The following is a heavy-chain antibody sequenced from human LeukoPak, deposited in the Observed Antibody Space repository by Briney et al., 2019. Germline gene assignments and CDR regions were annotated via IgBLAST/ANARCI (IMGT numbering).Heavy chain of an antibody. V-gene: IGHV4-59*01. CDR2: IYYSGST. D-gene: IGHD3-10*01. CDR1: VGSISSYY. CDR3: ASHYGSGFGS. J-gene: IGHJ4*02. Sequence: NPSETLSLTCTVSVGSISSYYWSWIRQPPGKGLEWIGYIYYSGSTNYNPSLKSRVTISIDTSKNQFSLKLSSVTAADTAIYYCASHYGSGFGSWGQGTLVTVSS.